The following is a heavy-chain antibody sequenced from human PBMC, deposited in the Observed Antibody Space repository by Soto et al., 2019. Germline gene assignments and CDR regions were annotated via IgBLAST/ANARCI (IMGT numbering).Heavy chain of an antibody. D-gene: IGHD4-4*01. CDR1: GDSISSNSAA. CDR2: TYYRSRWYH. Sequence: LTCAISGDSISSNSAAWNWIRQSPSRGFEWLGRTYYRSRWYHDYAVSVKSRIIINPDTSKNQVSLQLNSVTPDDTAVYYCASYRYDYWGQGTVVTVSS. CDR3: ASYRYDY. J-gene: IGHJ4*02. V-gene: IGHV6-1*01.